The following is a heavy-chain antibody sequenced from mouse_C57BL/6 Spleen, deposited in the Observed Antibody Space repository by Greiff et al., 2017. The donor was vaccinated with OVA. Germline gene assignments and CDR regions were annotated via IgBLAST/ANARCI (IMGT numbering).Heavy chain of an antibody. V-gene: IGHV1-52*01. CDR3: ARAGDYDRFAY. CDR2: IDPSDSET. J-gene: IGHJ3*01. CDR1: GYTFTSYW. D-gene: IGHD2-4*01. Sequence: QVQLQQPGAELVRPGSSVKLSCKASGYTFTSYWMHWVKQRPIQGLEWIGNIDPSDSETHYNQKFKDKATLTVDKSSSTAYMQLSSLTSEDSAVYYRARAGDYDRFAYWGQGTLVTVSA.